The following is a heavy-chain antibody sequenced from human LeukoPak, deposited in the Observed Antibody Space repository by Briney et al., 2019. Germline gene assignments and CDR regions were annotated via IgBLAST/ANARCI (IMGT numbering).Heavy chain of an antibody. J-gene: IGHJ1*01. D-gene: IGHD6-19*01. CDR1: GFTVSSNY. CDR2: IYSGGST. V-gene: IGHV3-66*01. Sequence: GGSLRLSCAASGFTVSSNYMSWVRQAPGKGLEWVSVIYSGGSTYYADSVKGRFTISRDNSKNTLYLQMNSLRAEDTAVYYCARAIRGSDWYQFFHHWGQGTLVTVSS. CDR3: ARAIRGSDWYQFFHH.